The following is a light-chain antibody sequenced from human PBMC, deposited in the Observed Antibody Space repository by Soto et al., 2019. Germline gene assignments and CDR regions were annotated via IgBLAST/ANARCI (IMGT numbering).Light chain of an antibody. CDR3: QHYGTHFT. V-gene: IGKV3D-20*01. CDR1: QSVSRTY. Sequence: EVVFTQSPATLSLSRGLGATLSCGASQSVSRTYIAWYQQRPGLAPRLLIYDASFRASGVPDSFSGSGSGTEFTLTISRMEPEDSAVYYCQHYGTHFTFGGGTQVDIK. J-gene: IGKJ4*01. CDR2: DAS.